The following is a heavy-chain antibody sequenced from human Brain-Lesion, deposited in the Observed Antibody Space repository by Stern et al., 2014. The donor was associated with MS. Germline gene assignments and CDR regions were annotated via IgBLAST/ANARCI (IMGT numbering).Heavy chain of an antibody. V-gene: IGHV1-2*02. CDR1: GYIFTGYY. J-gene: IGHJ6*02. CDR2: IKPNTGGT. CDR3: ARDQRGITIFGVVTDYYYLGMDV. Sequence: VQLVESGAEVKKPGASVKVSCKTSGYIFTGYYIHWVRQAPGQALEWMAWIKPNTGGTNYAEKFQGRVTMSRDTSISTAYVELSSLTSDDTAVYYCARDQRGITIFGVVTDYYYLGMDVWGQGTTVTVSS. D-gene: IGHD3-3*01.